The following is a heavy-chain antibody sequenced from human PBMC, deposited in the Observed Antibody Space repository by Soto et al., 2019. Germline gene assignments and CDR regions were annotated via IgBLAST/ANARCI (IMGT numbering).Heavy chain of an antibody. V-gene: IGHV4-30-2*01. D-gene: IGHD1-26*01. Sequence: SETLSLTCTVSGASITFGGYSWSWIRQTPGKGLEWIGYINHLETTFYNPSFESRLTLSIDRAKNQFSLKLHSMSAADRAVYFFARGGASDSYDYWSQGILVTVA. CDR2: INHLETT. CDR1: GASITFGGYS. CDR3: ARGGASDSYDY. J-gene: IGHJ4*02.